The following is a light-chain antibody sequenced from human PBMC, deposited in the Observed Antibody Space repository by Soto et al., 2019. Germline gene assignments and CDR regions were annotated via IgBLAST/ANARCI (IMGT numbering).Light chain of an antibody. CDR3: QQYGDRPRT. CDR1: QDIGSA. J-gene: IGKJ1*01. Sequence: EVVFTQSPATLSVSPGDRATLSCRASQDIGSAVAWYHQRSGQAPRLLIFDASIRVPTTPARFSGSVSGTEFTLTISSLESEDFAVYFCQQYGDRPRTLGQGTKVDIK. V-gene: IGKV3-15*01. CDR2: DAS.